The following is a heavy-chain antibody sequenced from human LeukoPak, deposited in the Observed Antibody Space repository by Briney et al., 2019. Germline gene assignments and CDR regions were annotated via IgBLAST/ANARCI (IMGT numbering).Heavy chain of an antibody. V-gene: IGHV3-30*04. J-gene: IGHJ4*02. CDR1: GFTFSSYP. Sequence: GGSLRLSCAASGFTFSSYPMHWVREAPGRGLEWVSDIAYDGAIQVYADSVKGRFTISRENSKSMLYLQMDSLKAEDTAVYYCARYPVPGIPGDLDHWGQGILVTVS. D-gene: IGHD2-21*02. CDR3: ARYPVPGIPGDLDH. CDR2: IAYDGAIQ.